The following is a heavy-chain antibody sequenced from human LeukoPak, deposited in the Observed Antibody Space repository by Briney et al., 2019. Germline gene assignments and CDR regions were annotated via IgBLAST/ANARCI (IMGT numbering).Heavy chain of an antibody. Sequence: SETLSLTCAVYGGSFSGYYWSWIRQPPGKGLEWIGEINHSGSTNYNPSLKSRVTISVDTSKNQFSLKLSSVTAADTAVYYCARESGRNPYYFDYWGQGTLVTVSS. D-gene: IGHD3-3*01. CDR3: ARESGRNPYYFDY. CDR2: INHSGST. J-gene: IGHJ4*02. CDR1: GGSFSGYY. V-gene: IGHV4-34*01.